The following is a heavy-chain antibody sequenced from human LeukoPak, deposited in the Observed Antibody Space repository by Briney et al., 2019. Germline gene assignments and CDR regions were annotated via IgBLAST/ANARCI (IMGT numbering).Heavy chain of an antibody. V-gene: IGHV1-8*01. D-gene: IGHD6-19*01. CDR1: GYTFTSYD. J-gene: IGHJ5*02. Sequence: ASVKVSCKASGYTFTSYDINWVRQATGQGLEWMGWMNPNSGNTGYAQKFQGRVTMTRNTSISTAYMVLSSLRSEDTAVYYCARAGYSSGWYAAWGQGTLVTVSS. CDR3: ARAGYSSGWYAA. CDR2: MNPNSGNT.